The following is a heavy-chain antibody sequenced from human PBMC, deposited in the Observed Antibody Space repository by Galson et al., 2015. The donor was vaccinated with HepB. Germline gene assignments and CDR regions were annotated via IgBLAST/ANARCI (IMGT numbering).Heavy chain of an antibody. J-gene: IGHJ4*02. Sequence: CAISGDSVSRNSAAWNWIRQSPSRGLEWLGRTYYRSKWYNDYAVSVKSRITINPDTSKNQFSLQLKSVTPEDTAVYYCARAYCGPDCSYFDYWVQGTLVTVSP. V-gene: IGHV6-1*01. CDR3: ARAYCGPDCSYFDY. CDR2: TYYRSKWYN. D-gene: IGHD2-21*01. CDR1: GDSVSRNSAA.